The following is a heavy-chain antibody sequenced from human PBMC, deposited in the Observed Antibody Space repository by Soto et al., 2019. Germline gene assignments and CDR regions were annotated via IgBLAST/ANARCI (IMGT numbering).Heavy chain of an antibody. D-gene: IGHD1-26*01. CDR3: AKVGSSSRDGYNPEFDY. CDR2: ISGSGGST. Sequence: PGGSLRLSCAASGFTFSSYAMSWFRQAPGKGLEWVSAISGSGGSTYYADSVKSRFTIPRDNSKNTLYLQMNSLRAEDTAVYYCAKVGSSSRDGYNPEFDYWGQGTLVTVSS. V-gene: IGHV3-23*01. J-gene: IGHJ4*02. CDR1: GFTFSSYA.